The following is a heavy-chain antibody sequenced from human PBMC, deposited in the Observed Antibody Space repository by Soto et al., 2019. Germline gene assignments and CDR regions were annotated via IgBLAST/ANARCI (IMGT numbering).Heavy chain of an antibody. CDR2: IQSDGSSI. D-gene: IGHD3-16*01. Sequence: PGGSLRLSCAASGFIFNNYWMHWVRQVPGKGLMWVSRIQSDGSSIDYADSVKGRFTISRDNAKNTVYLQMNSLRVEDTAVYYCALRGTYRKVSWGQGTLVTVSS. CDR1: GFIFNNYW. J-gene: IGHJ5*02. V-gene: IGHV3-74*01. CDR3: ALRGTYRKVS.